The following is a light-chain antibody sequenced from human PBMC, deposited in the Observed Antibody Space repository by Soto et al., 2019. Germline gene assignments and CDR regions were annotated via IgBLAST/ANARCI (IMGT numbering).Light chain of an antibody. CDR3: CSYAGSSTFDVV. Sequence: QSVLTQPASVSGSPGQSITISCTGTSSDVGSYNLVSWYQQHPGKAPKLMIYEGSKRPSGVSNRFSGSKSGNTASLTISGLQAEDGADYYCCSYAGSSTFDVVFGGGTQLTVL. J-gene: IGLJ2*01. CDR1: SSDVGSYNL. CDR2: EGS. V-gene: IGLV2-23*03.